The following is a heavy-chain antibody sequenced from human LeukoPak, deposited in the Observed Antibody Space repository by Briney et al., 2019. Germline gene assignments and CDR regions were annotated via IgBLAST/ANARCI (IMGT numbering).Heavy chain of an antibody. D-gene: IGHD1-14*01. CDR2: ISAYNGNT. J-gene: IGHJ4*02. CDR3: ARGLGTTTFADFDY. CDR1: GYTFTSYG. V-gene: IGHV1-18*01. Sequence: ASVKVSCTASGYTFTSYGITWVRQAPGQGLEWMGWISAYNGNTNYAQKVQGRVTMTTDTSTSTAYMELRTLTSDDTAVYYCARGLGTTTFADFDYWGQGTLVTVSS.